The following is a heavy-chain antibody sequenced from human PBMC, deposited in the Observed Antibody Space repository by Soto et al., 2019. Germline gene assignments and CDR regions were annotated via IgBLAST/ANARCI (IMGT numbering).Heavy chain of an antibody. J-gene: IGHJ4*02. CDR2: IYYSGST. D-gene: IGHD3-10*01. V-gene: IGHV4-59*01. CDR3: AREQYGSGSYFLDY. CDR1: GGSISSYS. Sequence: SETLSLTCTVSGGSISSYSWSWIRQPTGKGLERITYIYYSGSTNYNPSLKSRVTISVDTSKNQFSLKLSSVTAADTAVYYCAREQYGSGSYFLDYWGQGTLVTVSS.